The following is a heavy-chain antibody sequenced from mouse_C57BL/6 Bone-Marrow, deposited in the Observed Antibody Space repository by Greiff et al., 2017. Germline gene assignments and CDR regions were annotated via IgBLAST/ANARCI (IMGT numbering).Heavy chain of an antibody. D-gene: IGHD4-1*01. Sequence: VQLLESGPGLVQPSQSLSITCTVSGFSLTSYGVHWVRQSPGKGLEWLGVIWRGGSTDYNAAFMSRLSITKDNAKSQVFFKMNSLQADDTAIYYSAKNLLTEFYAMDYWGQGTSVTVSS. V-gene: IGHV2-5*01. CDR2: IWRGGST. CDR1: GFSLTSYG. J-gene: IGHJ4*01. CDR3: AKNLLTEFYAMDY.